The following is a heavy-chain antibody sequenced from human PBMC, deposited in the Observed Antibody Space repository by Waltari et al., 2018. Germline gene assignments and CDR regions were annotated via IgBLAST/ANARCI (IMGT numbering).Heavy chain of an antibody. J-gene: IGHJ4*02. CDR1: GYTFSSYA. CDR2: IRGNGDRT. Sequence: EVQLLESGGGLVQPGGSLRLSCAASGYTFSSYAMTWVRQVPGTGLEWVSDIRGNGDRTYYADAANGRFTISRDNSKNTLNLQMNSLRGEDTAIYYCAKGVNTMTTGGDYWSQGTLVTVSS. V-gene: IGHV3-23*01. D-gene: IGHD4-17*01. CDR3: AKGVNTMTTGGDY.